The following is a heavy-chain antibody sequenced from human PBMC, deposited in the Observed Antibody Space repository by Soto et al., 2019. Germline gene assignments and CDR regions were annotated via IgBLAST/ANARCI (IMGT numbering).Heavy chain of an antibody. D-gene: IGHD6-19*01. CDR3: ARHRYSNGWYAFDS. CDR1: GYTFITYY. V-gene: IGHV1-46*01. J-gene: IGHJ4*02. CDR2: INPSGGNT. Sequence: GASVKVSCKASGYTFITYYIRWVRQAPGQGLEWMGIINPSGGNTAYAQKFQGRVTMTRDTSTSTVYMELSSLRSEDTAVYYCARHRYSNGWYAFDSWGQGILVTVSS.